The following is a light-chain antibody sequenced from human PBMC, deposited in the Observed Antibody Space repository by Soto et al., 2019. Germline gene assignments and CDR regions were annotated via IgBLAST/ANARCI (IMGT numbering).Light chain of an antibody. V-gene: IGKV1-5*03. Sequence: DIQMTQSPFTLSASVGDRVTITCRASQSISSWLAWYQQKPGKAPKLLIYKASTLESGVPSNFSGSGSGTEFTLTISSLQPEDCATYYCQQCYNWPQCTFGQGTKVEIK. CDR1: QSISSW. CDR3: QQCYNWPQCT. J-gene: IGKJ1*01. CDR2: KAS.